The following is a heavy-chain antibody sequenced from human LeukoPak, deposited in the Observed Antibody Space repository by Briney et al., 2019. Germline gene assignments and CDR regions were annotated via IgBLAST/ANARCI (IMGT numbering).Heavy chain of an antibody. J-gene: IGHJ6*02. Sequence: PSETLSLTCAVYGGSFSGYYWSWIRQPPGKGLEWIGEINHSGSTNYNPSLKSRVTISVDTSKNQFSLKLSSVTAADTAVYYCARGGTLYDFWSGPSYYYYYGMDVWGQGTLVTVSS. CDR2: INHSGST. V-gene: IGHV4-34*01. CDR3: ARGGTLYDFWSGPSYYYYYGMDV. CDR1: GGSFSGYY. D-gene: IGHD3-3*01.